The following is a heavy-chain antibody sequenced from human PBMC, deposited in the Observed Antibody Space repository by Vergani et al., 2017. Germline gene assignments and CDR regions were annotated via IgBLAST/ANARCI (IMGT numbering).Heavy chain of an antibody. D-gene: IGHD3-10*01. CDR1: GGSISSSSYY. CDR3: ARHFPTYYYGSGSSTFDY. CDR2: IYYSGST. Sequence: QLQLQESGPGLVKPSETLSLTCTVSGGSISSSSYYWGWIRQPPGKGLEWIGSIYYSGSTYYNPSLKSRVTISVDTSKNQFSLKLSSVTAADTPVYYCARHFPTYYYGSGSSTFDYWGQGTLVTVSS. V-gene: IGHV4-39*01. J-gene: IGHJ4*02.